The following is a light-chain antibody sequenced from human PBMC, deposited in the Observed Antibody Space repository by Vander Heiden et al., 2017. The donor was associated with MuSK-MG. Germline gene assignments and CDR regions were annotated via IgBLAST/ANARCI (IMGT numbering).Light chain of an antibody. CDR1: QSIDNY. J-gene: IGKJ1*01. CDR2: ASS. V-gene: IGKV1-39*01. CDR3: QQRDSTPRT. Sequence: DVQMTQSPSSLPASVGDRVTITCRASQSIDNYLNWFQQKVGEAPRLLIYASSTLQSGVPSRFSGSGSGTDFTLTISSLQPEDFATYYCQQRDSTPRTFGQRTKVEVK.